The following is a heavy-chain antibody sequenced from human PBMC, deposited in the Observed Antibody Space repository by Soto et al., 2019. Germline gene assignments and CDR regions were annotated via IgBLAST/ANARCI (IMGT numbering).Heavy chain of an antibody. CDR1: AFTFDDYA. V-gene: IGHV3-9*01. CDR3: AKEAGLVRFFDWLSNGLDV. Sequence: EVQLVESGGDLEQPGRSLRLSCAASAFTFDDYAMHWVRQAPGKGLEWVSGISWNSGNKGYADSVKGRFTISRDNAKNFLYLEMNSLRAQDTVLYYCAKEAGLVRFFDWLSNGLDVWGQGTAVTVS. J-gene: IGHJ6*02. CDR2: ISWNSGNK. D-gene: IGHD3-9*01.